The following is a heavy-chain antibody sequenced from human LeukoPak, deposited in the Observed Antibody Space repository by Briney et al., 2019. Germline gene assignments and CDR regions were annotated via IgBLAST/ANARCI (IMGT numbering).Heavy chain of an antibody. D-gene: IGHD3-16*02. J-gene: IGHJ4*02. CDR1: GYTLTELS. CDR2: FDPEDGET. Sequence: ASVKVSCKXSGYTLTELSMHWVRQTPGKGLEWMGGFDPEDGETIYAQKFQGRVTMTEDTSTDTAYMELSSLRSEDTAVYYCATSTYVWGSYRFDYWGQGTLVTVSS. CDR3: ATSTYVWGSYRFDY. V-gene: IGHV1-24*01.